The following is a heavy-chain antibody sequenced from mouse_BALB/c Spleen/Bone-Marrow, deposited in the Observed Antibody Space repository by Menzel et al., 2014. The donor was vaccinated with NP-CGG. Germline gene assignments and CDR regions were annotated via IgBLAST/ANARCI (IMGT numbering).Heavy chain of an antibody. D-gene: IGHD2-3*01. CDR3: ARRISDGYYLDY. V-gene: IGHV1-14*01. J-gene: IGHJ2*01. CDR2: INPYNDGT. Sequence: SGPELVKPGASVKMSCKASGYTFTTYVMHWVKQKPEQGLEWIGYINPYNDGTKYNEKFKGKATLTSDKSSNTAYMERSSLTSEDSAVYYCARRISDGYYLDYWGQGTTLTVSS. CDR1: GYTFTTYV.